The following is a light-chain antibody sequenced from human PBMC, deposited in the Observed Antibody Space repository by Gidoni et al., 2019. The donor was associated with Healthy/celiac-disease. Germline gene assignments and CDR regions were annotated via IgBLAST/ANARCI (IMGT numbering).Light chain of an antibody. CDR2: WAS. V-gene: IGKV4-1*01. Sequence: DIVMTHSPDSLAVSLGGRATINCKSSQSVLYSSNNKNYLAWYQQKPGQPPKLLIYWASTRESGVPDRFSGSGSGTDFTLTISSLQAEDVAVYYCQQYYSTPITFGQGTRLEIK. CDR3: QQYYSTPIT. J-gene: IGKJ5*01. CDR1: QSVLYSSNNKNY.